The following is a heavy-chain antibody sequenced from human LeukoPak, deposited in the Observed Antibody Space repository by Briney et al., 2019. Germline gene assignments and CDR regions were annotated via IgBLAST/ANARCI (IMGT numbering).Heavy chain of an antibody. CDR1: GYTFTDYY. CDR3: ARDLSGSYTEFDY. V-gene: IGHV1-2*02. Sequence: ASVKVSCKASGYTFTDYYMHWVRQAPGQGLEWMGWINPNSGGTNYAQKFQGRVTMTRDTSISTAYMELSRLKSDDTAVYYCARDLSGSYTEFDYWGQGTLVTVSS. CDR2: INPNSGGT. D-gene: IGHD1-26*01. J-gene: IGHJ4*02.